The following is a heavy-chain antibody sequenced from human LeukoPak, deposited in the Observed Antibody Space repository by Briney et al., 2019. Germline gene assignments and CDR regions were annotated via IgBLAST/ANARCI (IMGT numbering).Heavy chain of an antibody. CDR3: ARGKHPSQWLVHLDY. Sequence: ASVKVSCKASGYTFTGYYMHWVRQAPGQGLEWMGWINPNSGGTNYAQKFQGRVTMTRDTSISTAYMELSRLRSDDTAVYYCARGKHPSQWLVHLDYGGQGTLVTVSS. CDR2: INPNSGGT. V-gene: IGHV1-2*02. J-gene: IGHJ4*02. CDR1: GYTFTGYY. D-gene: IGHD6-19*01.